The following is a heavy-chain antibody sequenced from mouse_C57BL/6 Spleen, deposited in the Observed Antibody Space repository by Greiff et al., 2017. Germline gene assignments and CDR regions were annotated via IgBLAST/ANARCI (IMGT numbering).Heavy chain of an antibody. Sequence: EVQGVESGGGLVKPGGSLKLSCAASGFTFSSYAMSWVRQTPEKRLEWVATISDGGSYTYYPDNVKGRFTISRDNAKNNLYLQMSHLKSEDTAMYYCARGTTVVAPFAYWGQGTLVTVSA. D-gene: IGHD1-1*01. CDR3: ARGTTVVAPFAY. CDR2: ISDGGSYT. V-gene: IGHV5-4*01. CDR1: GFTFSSYA. J-gene: IGHJ3*01.